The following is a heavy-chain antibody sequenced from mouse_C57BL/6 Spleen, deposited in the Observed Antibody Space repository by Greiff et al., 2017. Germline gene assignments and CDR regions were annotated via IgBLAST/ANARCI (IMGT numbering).Heavy chain of an antibody. CDR2: IYPRSGNT. D-gene: IGHD2-1*01. CDR1: GYTFTSYG. V-gene: IGHV1-81*01. J-gene: IGHJ2*01. Sequence: QVQLQQSGAELARPGASVKLSCKASGYTFTSYGISWVKQRTGQGLEWIGEIYPRSGNTYYNEKFKGKATLTADKSSSTAYMELRSLTSEDSAVYFCARRDYGNYGYFDCWGKGATLTVSS. CDR3: ARRDYGNYGYFDC.